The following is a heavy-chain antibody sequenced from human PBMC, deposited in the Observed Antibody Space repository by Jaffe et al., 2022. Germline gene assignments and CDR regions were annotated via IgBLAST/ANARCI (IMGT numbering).Heavy chain of an antibody. J-gene: IGHJ4*02. CDR2: TYYTSKWNN. D-gene: IGHD1-1*01. CDR3: ARRYNSNSLFDY. CDR1: GDSVSNNIAA. Sequence: QVHLQQSGPGLVKPSQTLSLTCAITGDSVSNNIAAWNWIRQSPSRGLEWLGRTYYTSKWNNDYAVSVTSRITISPDTSKNQFSLQLNSVTPEDTAVYFCARRYNSNSLFDYWGQGTLVTVSS. V-gene: IGHV6-1*01.